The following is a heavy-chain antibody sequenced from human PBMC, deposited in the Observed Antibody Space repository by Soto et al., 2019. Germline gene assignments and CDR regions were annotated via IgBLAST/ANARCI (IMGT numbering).Heavy chain of an antibody. D-gene: IGHD4-17*01. J-gene: IGHJ5*01. V-gene: IGHV4-31*03. CDR3: ARFDHYVRLDS. Sequence: SETLSLTCTVSAGSISSGDYYWTWIRQHPGTGLEWIGYISYRGSTYYTPSLKSRVTISVDKSKNQFSLKLTSVTAADTAVYYCARFDHYVRLDSWGQGTLVPVSS. CDR1: AGSISSGDYY. CDR2: ISYRGST.